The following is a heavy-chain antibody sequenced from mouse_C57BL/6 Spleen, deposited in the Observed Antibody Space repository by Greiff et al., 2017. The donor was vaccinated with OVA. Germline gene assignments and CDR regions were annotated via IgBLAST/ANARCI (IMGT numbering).Heavy chain of an antibody. CDR2: IDPETGGT. CDR1: GYTFTDYE. V-gene: IGHV1-15*01. J-gene: IGHJ4*01. CDR3: TNYYGNSPYYAMDY. D-gene: IGHD2-1*01. Sequence: VQLQQSGAELVRPGASVTLSCKASGYTFTDYEMHWVKQTPVHGLEWIGAIDPETGGTAYNQKFKGKAILTADKSSSTAYMELRSLTSEDSAVYYCTNYYGNSPYYAMDYWGQGTSVTVSS.